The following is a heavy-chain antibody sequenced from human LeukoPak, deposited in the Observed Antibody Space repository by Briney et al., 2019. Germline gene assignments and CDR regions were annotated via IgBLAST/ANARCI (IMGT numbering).Heavy chain of an antibody. V-gene: IGHV3-74*01. CDR1: GFPFRNYW. D-gene: IGHD3-9*01. J-gene: IGHJ5*01. CDR2: IKGYCSRP. Sequence: GGALLLSWAASGFPFRNYWMHWGRPAPGEGVGWVSRIKGYCSRPFYADSGKGRFTISRHHPKNTLDLQMKKLRAEDTAFYSCVRDWDHFDFDCWGQGTLVTVSS. CDR3: VRDWDHFDFDC.